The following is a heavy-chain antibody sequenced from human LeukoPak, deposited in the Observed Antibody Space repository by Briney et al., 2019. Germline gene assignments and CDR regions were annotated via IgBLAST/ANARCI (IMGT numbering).Heavy chain of an antibody. J-gene: IGHJ6*03. V-gene: IGHV1-18*01. CDR1: GYTFTSYG. Sequence: ASVKVSCKASGYTFTSYGISWVRQAPGQGLEWMGWISAYNGNTNYAQKLQGRVTMTTDTSTNTAYMELKSLRSDDTAVYYCARACGTPRIYFYYYYYMDVWGKGTTVTVSS. CDR3: ARACGTPRIYFYYYYYMDV. CDR2: ISAYNGNT. D-gene: IGHD2-21*01.